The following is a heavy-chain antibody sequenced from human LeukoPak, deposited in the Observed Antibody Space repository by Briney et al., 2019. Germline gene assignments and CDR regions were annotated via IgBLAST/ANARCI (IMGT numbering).Heavy chain of an antibody. Sequence: SETLSLTCTVSGGSISSSSYYWGWIRQPPGKGLEWIGSIYYSGSTYYNPSLKSRVTISVDTSKNQFSLKLSSVTAADTVVYYCARMRRIPGWFDPWGQGTLVTVSS. J-gene: IGHJ5*02. CDR2: IYYSGST. D-gene: IGHD2-21*01. CDR1: GGSISSSSYY. CDR3: ARMRRIPGWFDP. V-gene: IGHV4-39*01.